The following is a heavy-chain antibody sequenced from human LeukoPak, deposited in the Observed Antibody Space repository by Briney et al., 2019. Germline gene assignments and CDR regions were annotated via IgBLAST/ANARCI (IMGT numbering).Heavy chain of an antibody. J-gene: IGHJ5*02. V-gene: IGHV1-2*02. Sequence: ASVKVSCKASGHTFTAFYIHWVRQAPGQGLEWMGWINPHSGGTNYAQRFQDRVTMTRDTSISTAYMELSRLRSDDTAVYYCARVVEDRSYSSSWYPDDNWFDPWGQGTLVTVSS. CDR3: ARVVEDRSYSSSWYPDDNWFDP. CDR2: INPHSGGT. D-gene: IGHD6-13*01. CDR1: GHTFTAFY.